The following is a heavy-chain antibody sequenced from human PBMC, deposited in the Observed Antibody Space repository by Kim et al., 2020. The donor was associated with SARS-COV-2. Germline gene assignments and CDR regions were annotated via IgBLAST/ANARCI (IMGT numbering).Heavy chain of an antibody. V-gene: IGHV3-23*01. D-gene: IGHD3-10*01. Sequence: YADSGKGRLPISRDNSKNTLYLQMNSLRAEDTAVYYCAKGYGSGPSDYWGQGTLVTVSS. CDR3: AKGYGSGPSDY. J-gene: IGHJ4*02.